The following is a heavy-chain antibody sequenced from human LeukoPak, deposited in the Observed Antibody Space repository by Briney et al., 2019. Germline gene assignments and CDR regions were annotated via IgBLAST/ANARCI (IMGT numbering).Heavy chain of an antibody. J-gene: IGHJ3*02. CDR3: ARQRSYEGAFDI. Sequence: PSETLSLTCTVSGGSISSYYWSWIRQPPGMGLEWIGYIYYSGSTNYNPSLKSRVTISVDTSKNQFSLKLSSVTAADTAVYYCARQRSYEGAFDIWGQGTMVTVSS. CDR2: IYYSGST. V-gene: IGHV4-59*08. D-gene: IGHD1-26*01. CDR1: GGSISSYY.